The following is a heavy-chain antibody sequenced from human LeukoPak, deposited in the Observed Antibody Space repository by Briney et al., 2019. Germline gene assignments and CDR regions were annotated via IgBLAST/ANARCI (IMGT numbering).Heavy chain of an antibody. D-gene: IGHD3-10*01. Sequence: GASVKVSCKASGYTFTDYYMHWVQQAPGKGLEWMGRVDPEDGETIYAEKFQGRVTMTRNTSISTAYMELSSLRSEDTAVYYCARAEITMVRGVRYYYYGMDVWGQGTTVTVSS. J-gene: IGHJ6*02. V-gene: IGHV1-69-2*01. CDR3: ARAEITMVRGVRYYYYGMDV. CDR2: VDPEDGET. CDR1: GYTFTDYY.